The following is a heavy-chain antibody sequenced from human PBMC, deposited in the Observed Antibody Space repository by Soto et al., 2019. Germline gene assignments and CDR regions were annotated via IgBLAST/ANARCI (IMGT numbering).Heavy chain of an antibody. D-gene: IGHD4-17*01. Sequence: SETLSLTCAVSGGSISSGGYSWSWIRQPPGKGLEWIGYIYHSGGTYYNPSLKSRVTISVDRSKNQFSLKLSSVTAADTAVYYCASMTTVTRRAEYFQHWGQGTLVTVSS. CDR2: IYHSGGT. CDR1: GGSISSGGYS. V-gene: IGHV4-30-2*01. J-gene: IGHJ1*01. CDR3: ASMTTVTRRAEYFQH.